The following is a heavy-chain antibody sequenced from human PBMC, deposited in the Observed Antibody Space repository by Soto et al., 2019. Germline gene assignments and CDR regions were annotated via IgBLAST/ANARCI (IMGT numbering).Heavy chain of an antibody. CDR3: ARVISYGYFDY. J-gene: IGHJ4*02. D-gene: IGHD1-26*01. CDR1: GGSISSGGYY. CDR2: IYYSGST. Sequence: QVQLQESGPGLVKPSQTLSLTCTVSGGSISSGGYYWSWIRQHPGKGLEWIGYIYYSGSTYYNPSRKARXTXSXXTSKNQCSLKLSSVTAADTAGYYCARVISYGYFDYWGQGTLVTVSS. V-gene: IGHV4-31*03.